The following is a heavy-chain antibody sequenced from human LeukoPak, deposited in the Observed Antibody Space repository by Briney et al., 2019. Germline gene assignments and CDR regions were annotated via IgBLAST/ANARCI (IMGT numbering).Heavy chain of an antibody. D-gene: IGHD5-18*01. V-gene: IGHV4-39*07. CDR2: IYYSGST. J-gene: IGHJ4*02. Sequence: SETLSLTCTVSGGSISSSIYYWGWIRQPPGKGLEWIGSIYYSGSTYYNPSLKSRVTISVDTSKNQFSLKLSSVTAADTAVYYCARDYQGGYGDKTVDYWGQGTLVTVSS. CDR3: ARDYQGGYGDKTVDY. CDR1: GGSISSSIYY.